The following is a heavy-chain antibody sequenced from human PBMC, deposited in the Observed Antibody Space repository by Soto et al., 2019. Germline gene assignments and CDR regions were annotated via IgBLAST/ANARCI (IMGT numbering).Heavy chain of an antibody. Sequence: QVKLVQSGAEVKQPGSSVKVSCRASEGTSSSHVINWVRQAPGQGLEWMGGVIPVFGTSKFAQKFRGRVTIIADESTNTAYMELSSLRSEDTDMYYCARGQQELVDDDDGFDVWGQGTLVTVSS. V-gene: IGHV1-69*01. CDR1: EGTSSSHV. D-gene: IGHD6-13*01. CDR3: ARGQQELVDDDDGFDV. J-gene: IGHJ3*01. CDR2: VIPVFGTS.